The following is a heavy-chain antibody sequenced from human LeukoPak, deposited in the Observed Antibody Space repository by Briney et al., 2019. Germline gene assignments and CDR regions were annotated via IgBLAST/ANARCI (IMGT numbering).Heavy chain of an antibody. CDR1: GFTFDDYA. D-gene: IGHD3-22*01. CDR2: ISWDSTSL. CDR3: AKGGSGYYYYYYGMDV. J-gene: IGHJ6*02. V-gene: IGHV3-9*01. Sequence: PGGSLRLSCEASGFTFDDYAMHWVRQTPGKGLEWVSGISWDSTSLGYADSVKGRFTISRDNAKNSLYLQMDSLRAEDTALYYCAKGGSGYYYYYYGMDVWGQGTTVTVSS.